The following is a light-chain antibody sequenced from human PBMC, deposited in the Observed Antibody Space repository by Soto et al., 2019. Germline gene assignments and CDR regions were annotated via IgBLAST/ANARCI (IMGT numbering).Light chain of an antibody. V-gene: IGKV1-39*01. CDR3: QQSYIPPYT. CDR2: AAS. J-gene: IGKJ2*01. Sequence: DIQMTQAPSSLSASVGDTVTITCRASQSISVHLNWHQQKPGKVPKLLIYAASNLQSGVPSRFSGSGSETDLPLTISSLQPEDFANYYCQQSYIPPYTFGQGTKLEIK. CDR1: QSISVH.